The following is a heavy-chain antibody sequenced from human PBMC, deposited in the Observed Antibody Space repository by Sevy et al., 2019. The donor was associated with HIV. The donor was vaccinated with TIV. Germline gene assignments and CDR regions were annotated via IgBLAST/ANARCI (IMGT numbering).Heavy chain of an antibody. D-gene: IGHD1-26*01. CDR2: IRVDGSEK. CDR1: RFTFSRYW. V-gene: IGHV3-7*03. J-gene: IGHJ6*02. CDR3: ARDCNSHTCLWGLDV. Sequence: GGSLRLSCAASRFTFSRYWMSWVRQAPGKGLEWVANIRVDGSEKYYVDSVKGRFTISRDNAKNSLYLQMNSLRAEDTAVYYCARDCNSHTCLWGLDVWGQGTTVTVSS.